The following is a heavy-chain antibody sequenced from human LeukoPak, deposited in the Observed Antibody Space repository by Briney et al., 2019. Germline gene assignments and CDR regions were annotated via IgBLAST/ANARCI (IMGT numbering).Heavy chain of an antibody. D-gene: IGHD3-9*01. J-gene: IGHJ4*02. Sequence: GGSLRLSCAASGFTFSSYAMHWVRQAPGKGLEWVAVISYDGSNKYYADSVKGRFTISRDNSKNTLYLQMNSLRAEDTAVYYCARTLYDILTGYYNPTPLDYWGQGTLVTVSS. CDR2: ISYDGSNK. CDR1: GFTFSSYA. V-gene: IGHV3-30*04. CDR3: ARTLYDILTGYYNPTPLDY.